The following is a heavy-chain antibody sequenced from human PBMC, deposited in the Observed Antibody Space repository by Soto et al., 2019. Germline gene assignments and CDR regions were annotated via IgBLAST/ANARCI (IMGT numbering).Heavy chain of an antibody. CDR2: SYCSAGT. D-gene: IGHD6-19*01. Sequence: PSATLSLTCTVCVGSISSYYWSWIRQPPGKGLEWIGYSYCSAGTDYNPALKSRVAISVDTAKSQFSLKLSSVTAADTAVYYCARESLDGCSVYWGQGPLVNVSS. J-gene: IGHJ4*02. CDR3: ARESLDGCSVY. V-gene: IGHV4-59*01. CDR1: VGSISSYY.